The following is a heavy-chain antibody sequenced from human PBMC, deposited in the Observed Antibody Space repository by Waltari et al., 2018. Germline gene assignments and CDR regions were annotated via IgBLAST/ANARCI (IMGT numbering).Heavy chain of an antibody. D-gene: IGHD3-22*01. CDR1: GLFIRGYT. CDR3: ARGYRYDSSERFYLDH. J-gene: IGHJ4*02. V-gene: IGHV1-69*12. CDR2: FIPLSGSQ. Sequence: QVQLAQSGAEVKSPGSSVTISCKAPGLFIRGYTSRWVRQAPGQGLEWMGGFIPLSGSQIYTQKFQGRLTISADGSTRTTVMELRNLRYEDTAVYFCARGYRYDSSERFYLDHWGQGTPVIVSS.